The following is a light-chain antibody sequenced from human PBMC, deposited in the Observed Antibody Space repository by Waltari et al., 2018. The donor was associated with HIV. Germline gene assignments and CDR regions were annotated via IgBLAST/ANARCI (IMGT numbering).Light chain of an antibody. CDR3: QSTDGRGTQVI. CDR2: KDN. V-gene: IGLV3-25*03. J-gene: IGLJ2*01. CDR1: ALANQY. Sequence: SYELAQPFSVSVSPGQTAAITCFGDALANQYTNWYRQKPGQSPVLVIYKDNARPSGITERFSGSSSGTKVTLTISGVKAEDEADYYCQSTDGRGTQVIFGGGTKLTVL.